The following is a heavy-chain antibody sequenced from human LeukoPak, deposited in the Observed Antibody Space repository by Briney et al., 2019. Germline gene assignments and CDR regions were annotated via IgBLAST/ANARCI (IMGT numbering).Heavy chain of an antibody. CDR3: ARGRAVAGTFHCWFDP. J-gene: IGHJ5*02. Sequence: SETLSLTCTVSGYSISSGYYWGWIRQPPGKGLEWIGSIYYSGSTYYNPSLKSRVTISVDTSKNQFSLKLSSVTAADTAVYYCARGRAVAGTFHCWFDPWGQGTLVTVSS. V-gene: IGHV4-38-2*02. CDR2: IYYSGST. D-gene: IGHD6-19*01. CDR1: GYSISSGYY.